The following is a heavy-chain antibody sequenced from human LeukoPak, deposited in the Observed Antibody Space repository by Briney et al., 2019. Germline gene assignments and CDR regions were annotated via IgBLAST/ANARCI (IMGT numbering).Heavy chain of an antibody. V-gene: IGHV1-69*13. CDR1: GGTFGSYA. Sequence: SVKVSCKASGGTFGSYAISWVRQAPGQGLEWMGGIIPIFGTANYAQKFQGRVTITADESTSTAYMELSSLRSEDTAVYYCARALNYYYGMDVWGQGTTVTVSS. CDR3: ARALNYYYGMDV. CDR2: IIPIFGTA. J-gene: IGHJ6*02.